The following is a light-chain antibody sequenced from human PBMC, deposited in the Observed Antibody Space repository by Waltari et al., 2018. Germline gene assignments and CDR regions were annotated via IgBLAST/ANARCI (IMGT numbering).Light chain of an antibody. Sequence: DIQMTQSPSPLSASVGDTVTITCRASQSISSWLDWYQQKPGKAPKLLIYKASSLQSGVPSRFSGSGSGTDFTLTISSLQPEDFVTYYCLQYNSSPWTFGQGTKVEIK. J-gene: IGKJ1*01. CDR2: KAS. CDR1: QSISSW. V-gene: IGKV1-5*03. CDR3: LQYNSSPWT.